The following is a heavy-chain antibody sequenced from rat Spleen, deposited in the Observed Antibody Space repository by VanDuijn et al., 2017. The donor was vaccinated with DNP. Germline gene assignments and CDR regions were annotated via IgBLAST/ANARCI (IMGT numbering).Heavy chain of an antibody. Sequence: EVQLVESGGTLVQPGGSLKLSCAASGFTFSDYNMAWVRQASKKGLEWVATISYDGSSTYYRDSVKGRFTISRDNAKSTLYLQMDSLRSEDTATYYCARHDYYSSPYYAMDAWGQGTSVTVSS. D-gene: IGHD1-2*01. CDR1: GFTFSDYN. J-gene: IGHJ4*01. V-gene: IGHV5-7*01. CDR2: ISYDGSST. CDR3: ARHDYYSSPYYAMDA.